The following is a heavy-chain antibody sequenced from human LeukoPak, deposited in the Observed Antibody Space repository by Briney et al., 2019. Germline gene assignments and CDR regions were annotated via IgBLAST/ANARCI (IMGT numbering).Heavy chain of an antibody. CDR3: ACRGHYYDSSGYSGKRDY. V-gene: IGHV3-7*01. CDR1: GFTFSSYW. Sequence: PGGSLRLSCAASGFTFSSYWMSWVRQAPGKGLEWVANIKQDGSEKYYVDSVKGRFTISRDNAKNSLYLQMNSLRAEDTAVYYCACRGHYYDSSGYSGKRDYWGREPWSPSPQ. CDR2: IKQDGSEK. D-gene: IGHD3-22*01. J-gene: IGHJ4*02.